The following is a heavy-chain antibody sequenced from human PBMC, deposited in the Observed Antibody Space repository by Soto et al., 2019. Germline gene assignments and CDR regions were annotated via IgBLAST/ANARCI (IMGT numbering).Heavy chain of an antibody. Sequence: QVQLVESGGGVVQPGRSLRLSCAASGFTFSIYGMHWVRQAPGKGLEWVAIAWFDGSIEYYADSVKGRFTISRDNSKNTLYLQMNSMRAEDTAEYYCARDNHLGYCSGGSCYGLDSWGQGTLVTVSS. CDR1: GFTFSIYG. J-gene: IGHJ5*01. D-gene: IGHD2-15*01. CDR2: AWFDGSIE. CDR3: ARDNHLGYCSGGSCYGLDS. V-gene: IGHV3-33*01.